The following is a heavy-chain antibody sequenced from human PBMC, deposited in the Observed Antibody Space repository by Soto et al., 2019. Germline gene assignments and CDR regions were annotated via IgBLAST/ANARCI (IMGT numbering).Heavy chain of an antibody. V-gene: IGHV4-61*01. Sequence: QVQLQESGPGLVKPSETLSLTCTVSGGSVSSVSYYWSWIRQPPGKGLEWIGYIYYSGSTNYNPSLKSRVTISVDTSKNQFSLKLSSVTAADTAVYYCARDAGADYYYYYGMDVWGQGTTVTVSS. CDR1: GGSVSSVSYY. J-gene: IGHJ6*02. CDR3: ARDAGADYYYYYGMDV. D-gene: IGHD6-19*01. CDR2: IYYSGST.